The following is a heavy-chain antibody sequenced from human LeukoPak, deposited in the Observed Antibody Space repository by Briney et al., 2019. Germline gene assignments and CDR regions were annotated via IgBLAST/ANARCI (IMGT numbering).Heavy chain of an antibody. CDR2: IYYSGST. J-gene: IGHJ4*02. V-gene: IGHV4-59*01. Sequence: SETLSLTCAVYGGSFSGYYWSWIRQPPGKGLEWIGYIYYSGSTNYNPSLKSRVTISVDTSKNQFSLKLSSVTAADTAVYYCARDDGYSYGSRFDYWGQGTLVTVSS. CDR3: ARDDGYSYGSRFDY. D-gene: IGHD5-18*01. CDR1: GGSFSGYY.